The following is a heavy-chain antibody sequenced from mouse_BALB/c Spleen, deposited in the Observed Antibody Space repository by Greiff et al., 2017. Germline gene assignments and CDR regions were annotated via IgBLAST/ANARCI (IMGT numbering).Heavy chain of an antibody. J-gene: IGHJ3*01. CDR1: GYSFTGYY. D-gene: IGHD2-4*01. CDR3: ARSTMITTGAWFAD. CDR2: INPYNGAT. V-gene: IGHV1-26*01. Sequence: VQLQQSGPELVKPGASVKISCKASGYSFTGYYMHWVKQSHVKSLEWIGRINPYNGATSYNQNFKDKASLTVDKSSSTAYMELHSLTSEDSAVYYCARSTMITTGAWFADWGQGTLVTVSA.